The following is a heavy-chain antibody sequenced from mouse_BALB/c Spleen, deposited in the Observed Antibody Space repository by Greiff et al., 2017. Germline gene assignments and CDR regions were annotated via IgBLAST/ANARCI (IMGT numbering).Heavy chain of an antibody. Sequence: VKLQESGAELVRPGASVTLSCKASGYTFTDYEMHWVKQTPVHGLEWIGAIDPETGGTAYNQKFKGKATLTADKSSSTAYMELRSLTSEDSAVYYCTREGPMITAWFAYWGQGTLVTVSA. V-gene: IGHV1-15*01. D-gene: IGHD2-4*01. CDR3: TREGPMITAWFAY. J-gene: IGHJ3*01. CDR1: GYTFTDYE. CDR2: IDPETGGT.